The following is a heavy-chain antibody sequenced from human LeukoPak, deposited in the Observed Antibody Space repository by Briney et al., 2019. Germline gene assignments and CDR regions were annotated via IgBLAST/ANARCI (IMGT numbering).Heavy chain of an antibody. CDR3: AREMWDSYGYVDY. J-gene: IGHJ4*02. V-gene: IGHV3-74*01. D-gene: IGHD5-18*01. Sequence: GGSLRLSCAASGLTFNNYRMHWVRQAPGKGLVWVSRINTDGSSTNYADSVKGRFTISRDNAKSTVYLQMNSLRADDTAVYYCAREMWDSYGYVDYWGQGTLVTVSS. CDR1: GLTFNNYR. CDR2: INTDGSST.